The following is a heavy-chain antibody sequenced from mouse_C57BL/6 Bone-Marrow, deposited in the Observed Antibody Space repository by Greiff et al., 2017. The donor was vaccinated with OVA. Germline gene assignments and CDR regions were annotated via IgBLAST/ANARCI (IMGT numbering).Heavy chain of an antibody. J-gene: IGHJ4*01. Sequence: QVQLQQPGAELVKPGASVKMSCKASGYTFTSYWITWVKQRPGQGLEWIGDIYPGSGSTNYNEKFKSKATLTVDTSSSTAYMQLSSLTSEDSAVYDCARSANYRNYRGDYWGQGTSVTVSS. D-gene: IGHD2-5*01. CDR2: IYPGSGST. CDR1: GYTFTSYW. CDR3: ARSANYRNYRGDY. V-gene: IGHV1-55*01.